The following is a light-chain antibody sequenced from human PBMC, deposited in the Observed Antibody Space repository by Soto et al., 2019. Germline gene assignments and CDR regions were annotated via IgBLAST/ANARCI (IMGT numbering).Light chain of an antibody. CDR2: DVN. V-gene: IGLV2-11*01. J-gene: IGLJ2*01. CDR3: FSYAGRRV. CDR1: SSDVGGYDY. Sequence: QSALTQPRSVSGSPGQSVTISCTGTSSDVGGYDYVSWYQQHPGKAPKLMIFDVNKRPSGVPDRFSGSKSGNTASLTISGLQAEDEADYSCFSYAGRRVFGGGTKLAVL.